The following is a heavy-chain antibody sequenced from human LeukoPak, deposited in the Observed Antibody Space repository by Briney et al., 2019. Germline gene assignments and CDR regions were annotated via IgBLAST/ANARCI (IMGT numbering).Heavy chain of an antibody. Sequence: SETLSLTCTVSGGSISSYYCSCIRHPAGEGLEWIGRIYTSGSTNYNPSPKSRVTMSVDTSKNQLSLKLSSVAAADTAVYYCARALPLGYCSGGSCHSGAFDIWGQGTMVTVSS. CDR1: GGSISSYY. CDR3: ARALPLGYCSGGSCHSGAFDI. CDR2: IYTSGST. D-gene: IGHD2-15*01. V-gene: IGHV4-4*07. J-gene: IGHJ3*02.